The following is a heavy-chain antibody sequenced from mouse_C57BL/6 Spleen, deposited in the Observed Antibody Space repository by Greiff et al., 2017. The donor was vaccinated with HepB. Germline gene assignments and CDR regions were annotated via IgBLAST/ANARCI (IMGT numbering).Heavy chain of an antibody. CDR2: IYPGSGST. V-gene: IGHV1-55*01. CDR1: GYTFTSYW. Sequence: QVQLQQPGAELVKPGASVKMSCKASGYTFTSYWITWVKQRPGQGLEWIGDIYPGSGSTNYNEKFKSKATLTVDTSSSTAYMQLSSLTSEDSAVYDCARWGDYYGSPFAYWGQGTLVTVSA. D-gene: IGHD1-1*01. J-gene: IGHJ3*01. CDR3: ARWGDYYGSPFAY.